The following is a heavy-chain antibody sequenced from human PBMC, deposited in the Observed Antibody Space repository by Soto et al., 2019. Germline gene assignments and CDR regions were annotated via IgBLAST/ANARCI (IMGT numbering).Heavy chain of an antibody. CDR1: GGTFSSYA. CDR2: MNPNSGNT. D-gene: IGHD1-26*01. CDR3: ARGLGAGWFDP. J-gene: IGHJ5*02. V-gene: IGHV1-8*02. Sequence: GASVKVSCKASGGTFSSYAISWVRQATGQGLEWMGWMNPNSGNTGYAQKFQGRVTMTRNTSISTAYMELSSLRSEDTAVYYCARGLGAGWFDPWGQGTLVTVSS.